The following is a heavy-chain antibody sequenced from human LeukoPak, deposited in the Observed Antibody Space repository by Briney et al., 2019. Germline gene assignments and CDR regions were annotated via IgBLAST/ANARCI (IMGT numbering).Heavy chain of an antibody. CDR3: ARVPTDQYQLLPLTSDY. J-gene: IGHJ4*02. D-gene: IGHD2-2*01. Sequence: ASVKVSCKASGYTFTSYAMNWVRQAPGQGLEWMGWINTNTGNPTYAQGFTGRFVFSLDTSVSTAYLQISSLKAEDTAVYYCARVPTDQYQLLPLTSDYWGQGTLVTVSS. V-gene: IGHV7-4-1*02. CDR2: INTNTGNP. CDR1: GYTFTSYA.